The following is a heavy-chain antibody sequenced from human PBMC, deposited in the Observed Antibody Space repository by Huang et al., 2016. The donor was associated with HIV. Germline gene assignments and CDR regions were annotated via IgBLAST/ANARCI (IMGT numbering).Heavy chain of an antibody. D-gene: IGHD6-13*01. CDR3: ARESGFSNSWYATPDY. Sequence: EVQLVESGGGLVKRGGSLRLSCAASGFIFSDYSMNWVRQGPGKGLEWVSSIRCSCTYIYYADSVKGLFTISRDNAKNSLYLQRSSLRAEDTAIYYCARESGFSNSWYATPDYWGQGTLVTVSS. CDR2: IRCSCTYI. CDR1: GFIFSDYS. V-gene: IGHV3-21*01. J-gene: IGHJ4*02.